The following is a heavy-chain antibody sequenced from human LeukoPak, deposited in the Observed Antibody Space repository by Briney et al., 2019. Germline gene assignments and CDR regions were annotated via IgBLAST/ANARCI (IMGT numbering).Heavy chain of an antibody. J-gene: IGHJ4*02. D-gene: IGHD3-10*01. V-gene: IGHV3-23*01. CDR2: ISGSGGNT. CDR3: ARGYGSGSSIFDY. Sequence: PGGSLRLSCAASGFTFSSYAMSWVRQAPGKGLEWVSAISGSGGNTYYADSVKGRFTISRDNSKNTLYLQMNSLRAEDTAVYYCARGYGSGSSIFDYWGQGTLVTVSS. CDR1: GFTFSSYA.